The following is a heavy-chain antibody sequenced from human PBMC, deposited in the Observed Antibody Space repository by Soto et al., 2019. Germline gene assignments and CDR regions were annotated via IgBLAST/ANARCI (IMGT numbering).Heavy chain of an antibody. CDR3: AKEVFGVVAGSGLDT. CDR2: MSGDGRT. V-gene: IGHV3-23*01. CDR1: GFTFSDSV. D-gene: IGHD2-15*01. J-gene: IGHJ5*02. Sequence: PGGSLRLSCVGSGFTFSDSVMAWVRQAPGKGLEWLSVMSGDGRTRYALSVKGRFTISRDNSKNTLFLQMNSLGAEDTAVYYCAKEVFGVVAGSGLDTWGQGTLVTVSS.